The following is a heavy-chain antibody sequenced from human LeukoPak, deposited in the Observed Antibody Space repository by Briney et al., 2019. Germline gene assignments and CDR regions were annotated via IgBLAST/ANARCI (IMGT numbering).Heavy chain of an antibody. V-gene: IGHV3-23*01. CDR1: GFTFSSYA. D-gene: IGHD6-19*01. J-gene: IGHJ4*02. CDR3: AKGGVSSGWYFEVFDY. CDR2: ISKSGGSI. Sequence: GGSLRLSCAASGFTFSSYAMSWVRQAPGKGLEWVSAISKSGGSIYYADSVKGRFTISRDNSKNTLYLQMNSLRAEDTAVYYCAKGGVSSGWYFEVFDYWGQGTLVTVSS.